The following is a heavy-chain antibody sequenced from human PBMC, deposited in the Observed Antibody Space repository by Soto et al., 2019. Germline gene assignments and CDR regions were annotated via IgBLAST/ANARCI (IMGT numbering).Heavy chain of an antibody. V-gene: IGHV3-66*01. Sequence: EVHLVESGGGLVQPGGSLRLSCTASGLSVSSYYMSWVRQAPGKGLEWVSVIYSGGSTYYADSVKCRFTISRDNSKNTLYLQMNSLTVEDTAVYYCARCPPFDYWGQGTLVTVSS. CDR3: ARCPPFDY. CDR2: IYSGGST. J-gene: IGHJ4*02. CDR1: GLSVSSYY.